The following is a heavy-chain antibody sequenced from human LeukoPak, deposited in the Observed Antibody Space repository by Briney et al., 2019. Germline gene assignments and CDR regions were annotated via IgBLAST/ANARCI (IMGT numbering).Heavy chain of an antibody. V-gene: IGHV5-51*01. CDR1: GYSFNTYW. D-gene: IGHD3-22*01. CDR3: ARLVAYDSSGYYPYYFDY. CDR2: IYPGDSDT. J-gene: IGHJ4*02. Sequence: GESLKISCKGSGYSFNTYWIGWVRQMPGKGLEWMGIIYPGDSDTRYSPSFQGQVTISADKSISTAYLQWSSLKASDTAMYYCARLVAYDSSGYYPYYFDYWGQGTLVTVSS.